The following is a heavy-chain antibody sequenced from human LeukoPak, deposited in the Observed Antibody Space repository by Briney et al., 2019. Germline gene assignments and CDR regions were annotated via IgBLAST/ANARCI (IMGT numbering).Heavy chain of an antibody. J-gene: IGHJ4*02. CDR3: LFWSGYYKGAEFDY. D-gene: IGHD3-3*01. CDR2: IRYDGSNK. CDR1: GFTFSSYG. V-gene: IGHV3-30*02. Sequence: GGSLRLSCAASGFTFSSYGVHWVRQAPGKGLEWVAFIRYDGSNKYYADSVKGRFTISRDNSKNTLYLQMNSLRAEDTAVYYCLFWSGYYKGAEFDYWGQGTLVTVSS.